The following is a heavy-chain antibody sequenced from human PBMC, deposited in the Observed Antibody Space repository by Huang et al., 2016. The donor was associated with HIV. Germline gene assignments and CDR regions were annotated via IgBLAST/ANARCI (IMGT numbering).Heavy chain of an antibody. CDR2: ISTYSGNT. CDR1: GYTFSTYG. V-gene: IGHV1-18*01. J-gene: IGHJ6*03. D-gene: IGHD4-17*01. Sequence: QVQLVQSGAEVKKPGASVKVSCKASGYTFSTYGISWVRQAPGQGLEWMGWISTYSGNTNYAQNFQGRVTMTTHTSTSTAYLELRSLRSDDTAVYYCTRKSGTTDYYYYMDVWAKGTTVTVSS. CDR3: TRKSGTTDYYYYMDV.